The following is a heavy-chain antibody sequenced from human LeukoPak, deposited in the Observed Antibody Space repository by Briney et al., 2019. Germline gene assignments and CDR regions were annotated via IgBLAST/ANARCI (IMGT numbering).Heavy chain of an antibody. CDR2: IKTDSSST. CDR1: GFTFSSYW. J-gene: IGHJ3*02. Sequence: GGSLRLSCAASGFTFSSYWMHWVRQAPGKGLVWVSRIKTDSSSTDYADSVKGRFTISRDNAKNTMYLQMNSLRAEDSAVYYCARGVSGTGPDIWGLGTMVTVSS. D-gene: IGHD5/OR15-5a*01. V-gene: IGHV3-74*01. CDR3: ARGVSGTGPDI.